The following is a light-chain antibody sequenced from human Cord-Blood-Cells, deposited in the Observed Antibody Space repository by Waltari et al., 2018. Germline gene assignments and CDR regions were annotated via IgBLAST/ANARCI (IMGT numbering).Light chain of an antibody. Sequence: EIVLTPSPGTLSLSPGERATISCRASQSVSSSYLAWYQQKPGQAPRLLIYGASSRATGIPDRFSGSGSGTDFTLTISRLDPEDFAVYYCQQYGSSPTFGQGTKVEIK. CDR3: QQYGSSPT. CDR1: QSVSSSY. V-gene: IGKV3-20*01. CDR2: GAS. J-gene: IGKJ1*01.